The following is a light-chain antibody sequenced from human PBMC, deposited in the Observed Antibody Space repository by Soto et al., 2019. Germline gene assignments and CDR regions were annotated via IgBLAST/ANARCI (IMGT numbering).Light chain of an antibody. Sequence: QSVLTQPPSVSGAPGQRVTISCTGSSSNIGAGYDVHWYQQLPGTAPKLLIYGNSNRPSGVPDRFSGSKSGTSASLAITGLQAEDEADYYCQSYDSRLGAVFGGGTPLTVL. J-gene: IGLJ7*01. CDR1: SSNIGAGYD. V-gene: IGLV1-40*01. CDR3: QSYDSRLGAV. CDR2: GNS.